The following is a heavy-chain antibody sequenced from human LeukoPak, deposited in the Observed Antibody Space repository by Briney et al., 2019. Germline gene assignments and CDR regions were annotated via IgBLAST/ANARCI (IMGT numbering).Heavy chain of an antibody. V-gene: IGHV4-34*01. Sequence: KTSETLSLTCAVYGGSFSGYYWSWIRQPPGKGLEWIGEINHSGSTNYNPSLKSRVTISVGTSKNQFSLKLSSVTAADTAVYYCARGRRRGSYYAYWGQGTLVTVSS. D-gene: IGHD1-26*01. J-gene: IGHJ4*02. CDR3: ARGRRRGSYYAY. CDR1: GGSFSGYY. CDR2: INHSGST.